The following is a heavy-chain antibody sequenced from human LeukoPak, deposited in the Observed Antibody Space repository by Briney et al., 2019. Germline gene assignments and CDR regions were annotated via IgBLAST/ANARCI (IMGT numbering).Heavy chain of an antibody. CDR3: ARGAGDAYYYYYGMDV. V-gene: IGHV1-8*02. J-gene: IGHJ6*02. Sequence: ASVKVSCKASGGTFSSYAISWVRQATGQGLEWMGWMNPNSGNTGYAQKFQGRVTMTRNTSISTAYMELSSLRSEDTAVYYCARGAGDAYYYYYGMDVWGQGTTVTVSS. D-gene: IGHD7-27*01. CDR2: MNPNSGNT. CDR1: GGTFSSYA.